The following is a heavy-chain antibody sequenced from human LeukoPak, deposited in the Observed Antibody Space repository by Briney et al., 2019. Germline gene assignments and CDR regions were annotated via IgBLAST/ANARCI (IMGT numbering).Heavy chain of an antibody. J-gene: IGHJ4*02. D-gene: IGHD3-3*01. CDR1: GGSISSYY. Sequence: SSQTLSLTCTVSGGSISSYYWSWIRQPAGKGLEWIGRIYTSRSTNYNPSLKSRVTMSVDTSKNQFSLKLSSVTAADTAVYYCARDDYDLGYFDYWGPGTLVTVSS. V-gene: IGHV4-4*07. CDR3: ARDDYDLGYFDY. CDR2: IYTSRST.